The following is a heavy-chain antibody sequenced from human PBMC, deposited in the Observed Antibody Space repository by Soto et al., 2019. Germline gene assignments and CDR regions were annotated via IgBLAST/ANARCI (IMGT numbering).Heavy chain of an antibody. Sequence: EVQLVESGGGLVQPGGSMRLSCVGSGFVFRNHWMHWVRQRPGKGLEWVARIHDRDLDIKAYADSVKGRFSVSRDNSKNTMYLHMGSLRVEDTATYYCVRDGLKPGPDLDYWGHGVLVTVSA. V-gene: IGHV3-74*01. CDR3: VRDGLKPGPDLDY. CDR2: IHDRDLDIK. D-gene: IGHD2-2*01. CDR1: GFVFRNHW. J-gene: IGHJ4*01.